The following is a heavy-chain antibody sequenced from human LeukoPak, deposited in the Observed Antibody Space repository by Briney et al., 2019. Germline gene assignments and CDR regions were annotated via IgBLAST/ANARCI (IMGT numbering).Heavy chain of an antibody. Sequence: PSETLSLTCTVSGGSISSGDYYWSWIRQPPGKGLEWIGYIYYSGSTYYNPSLKSRVTISVDTSKNQFSLKLSSVTAADTAVYYCARASVCSSTSCDFDDAFDIWGQGTMVTVSS. CDR3: ARASVCSSTSCDFDDAFDI. CDR2: IYYSGST. J-gene: IGHJ3*02. D-gene: IGHD2-2*01. CDR1: GGSISSGDYY. V-gene: IGHV4-30-4*08.